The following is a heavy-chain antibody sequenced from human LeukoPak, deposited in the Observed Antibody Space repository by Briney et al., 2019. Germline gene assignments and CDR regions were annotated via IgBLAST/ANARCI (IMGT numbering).Heavy chain of an antibody. CDR2: INPNSGGT. D-gene: IGHD6-19*01. CDR1: GYTFTGYY. J-gene: IGHJ4*02. V-gene: IGHV1-2*06. CDR3: ARDLGAVAGYDY. Sequence: ASVKVSCKASGYTFTGYYMHWVRQAPGQGLEWMGRINPNSGGTNYAQKFQGRVTMTRDTSISTAYMELSRLRSDDTAVYYCARDLGAVAGYDYRGQGTLVTVSS.